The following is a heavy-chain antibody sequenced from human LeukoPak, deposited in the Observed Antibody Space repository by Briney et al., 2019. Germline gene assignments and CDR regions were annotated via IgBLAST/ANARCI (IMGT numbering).Heavy chain of an antibody. D-gene: IGHD1-14*01. CDR2: ISSSGSTI. CDR3: ASSENAFSVLPPYSFDY. J-gene: IGHJ4*02. Sequence: GGSLRLSCAASGFTFSDYYMSWIRQAPGKGLEWVSYISSSGSTIYYADSVKGRFTISRDNAKNSLYLKMNRLRAEDTAVYYCASSENAFSVLPPYSFDYWGRETLVTSSS. V-gene: IGHV3-11*01. CDR1: GFTFSDYY.